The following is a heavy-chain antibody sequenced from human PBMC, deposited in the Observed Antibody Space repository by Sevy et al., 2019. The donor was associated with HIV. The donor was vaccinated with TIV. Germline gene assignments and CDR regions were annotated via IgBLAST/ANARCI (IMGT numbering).Heavy chain of an antibody. CDR3: ARENDSSGYYPASFDY. CDR2: ISYDGSNK. Sequence: GGSLRLSCAASGFTFSSYAMHWVRQAPGKGLEWVAVISYDGSNKYYADSVKGRFTISRDNSKNTLYLQMNSLRAEDTVVYYCARENDSSGYYPASFDYWGQGTLVTVSS. D-gene: IGHD3-22*01. J-gene: IGHJ4*02. CDR1: GFTFSSYA. V-gene: IGHV3-30*04.